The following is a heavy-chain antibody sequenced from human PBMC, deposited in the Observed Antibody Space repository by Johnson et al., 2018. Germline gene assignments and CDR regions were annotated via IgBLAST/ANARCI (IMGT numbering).Heavy chain of an antibody. CDR3: AKDHYYDSSGYGFYSYGMDV. J-gene: IGHJ6*02. V-gene: IGHV3-9*01. D-gene: IGHD3-22*01. CDR1: GFTFDDYA. Sequence: VQLVQSGGGLVQPGRSLRLSCAASGFTFDDYAMHWVRQAPGKGLEWVSGISWNSGSIGYADSVKGRFTISRDNAKNSLYLQMNSLRAEDTALYYCAKDHYYDSSGYGFYSYGMDVWVQGTTVTVAS. CDR2: ISWNSGSI.